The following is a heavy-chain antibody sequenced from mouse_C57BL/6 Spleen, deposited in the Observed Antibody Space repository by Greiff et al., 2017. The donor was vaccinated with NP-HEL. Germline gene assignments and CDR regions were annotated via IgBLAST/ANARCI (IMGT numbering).Heavy chain of an antibody. CDR2: INPSNGGT. V-gene: IGHV1-53*01. D-gene: IGHD1-1*01. CDR3: ARSEDYGSSEGTYYAMDY. J-gene: IGHJ4*01. Sequence: QVQLQQPGTELVKPGASVKLSCKASGYSFTSYWMHWVKQRPGQGLEWIGNINPSNGGTTYNEKFKSKATLTVDQSSSTDYMQLSSLTSEDSAVYYCARSEDYGSSEGTYYAMDYWGQGTSVTVSS. CDR1: GYSFTSYW.